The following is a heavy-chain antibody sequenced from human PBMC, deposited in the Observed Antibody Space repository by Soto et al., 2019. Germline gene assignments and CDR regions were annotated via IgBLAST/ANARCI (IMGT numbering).Heavy chain of an antibody. V-gene: IGHV4-31*03. CDR3: ARDRYFDL. CDR2: IFYNGST. CDR1: GDPINSGGYF. Sequence: QVQLQESGPGLVKPSQTLSLTCSVSGDPINSGGYFWSWIRQLPGKGLEWIGNIFYNGSTYYNPSRKSRVTISLDTSKSQCSLNLSSVTAADTAVYFCARDRYFDLWGRGTLVTVSS. J-gene: IGHJ2*01.